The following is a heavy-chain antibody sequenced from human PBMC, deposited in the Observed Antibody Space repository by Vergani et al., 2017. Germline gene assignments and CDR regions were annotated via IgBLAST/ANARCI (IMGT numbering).Heavy chain of an antibody. D-gene: IGHD1-1*01. V-gene: IGHV5-51*01. CDR3: ARHTTYTDS. CDR1: EYSFGNYW. CDR2: IYPADSDT. Sequence: EVVLVPSGPEMRTPGASLKISCKGSEYSFGNYWIGWVRQMPGKGLEWMGIIYPADSDTRYRPSFQGQFTISADKSISTAFLQWDSLKPSDTALYYSARHTTYTDSWGQGTLVTVSS. J-gene: IGHJ4*02.